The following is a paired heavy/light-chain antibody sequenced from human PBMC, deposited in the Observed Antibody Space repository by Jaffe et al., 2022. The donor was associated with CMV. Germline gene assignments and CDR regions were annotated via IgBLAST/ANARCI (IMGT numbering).Light chain of an antibody. CDR1: SSDVGSYNL. V-gene: IGLV2-23*02. J-gene: IGLJ2*01. CDR2: EVS. Sequence: QSALTQPASVSGSPGQSITISCTGTSSDVGSYNLVSWYQQHPGKAPKLMIYEVSKRPSGVSNRFSGSKSGNTASLTISGLQAEDEADYYCCSYAGSSPVVFGGGTKLTVL. CDR3: CSYAGSSPVV.
Heavy chain of an antibody. V-gene: IGHV3-11*01. J-gene: IGHJ5*02. CDR1: GFTFSDYY. CDR3: ARVGSSSWIPFNWFDP. CDR2: ISSSGSTI. Sequence: QVQLVESGGGLVKPGGSLRLSCAASGFTFSDYYMSWIRQAPGKGLEWVSYISSSGSTIYYADSVKGRFTISRDNAKNSLYLQMNSLRAEDTAVYYCARVGSSSWIPFNWFDPWGQGTLVTVSS. D-gene: IGHD6-13*01.